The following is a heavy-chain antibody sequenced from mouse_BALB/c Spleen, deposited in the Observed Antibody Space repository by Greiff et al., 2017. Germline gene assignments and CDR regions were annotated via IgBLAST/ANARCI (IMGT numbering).Heavy chain of an antibody. V-gene: IGHV1S29*02. J-gene: IGHJ3*01. CDR2: IYPYNGGT. Sequence: EVKLQESGPELVKPGASVKISCKASGYTFTDYNMHWVKQSHGKSLEWIGYIYPYNGGTGYNQKFKSKATLTVDNSSSTAYMELRSLTSEDSAVYYCAGGNYRFAYWGQGTLVTVSA. CDR1: GYTFTDYN. D-gene: IGHD2-1*01. CDR3: AGGNYRFAY.